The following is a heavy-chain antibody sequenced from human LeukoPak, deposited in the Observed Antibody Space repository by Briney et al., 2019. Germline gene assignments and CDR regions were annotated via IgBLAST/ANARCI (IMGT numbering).Heavy chain of an antibody. CDR1: GFTFSSYS. Sequence: PGGSLRLSCAASGFTFSSYSMNWVPQAPGKGLEWVSSISSSSSYIYYADSVKGRFTISRDNAKNSLYLQMNSLRAEDTAVYYCARVWYYYDSSGYYFDYWGQGTLVTVSS. CDR3: ARVWYYYDSSGYYFDY. J-gene: IGHJ4*02. D-gene: IGHD3-22*01. V-gene: IGHV3-21*01. CDR2: ISSSSSYI.